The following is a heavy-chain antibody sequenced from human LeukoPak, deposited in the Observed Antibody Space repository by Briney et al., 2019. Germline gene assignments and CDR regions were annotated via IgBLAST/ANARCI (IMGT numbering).Heavy chain of an antibody. CDR3: ARVERDIAVAGYFDY. D-gene: IGHD6-19*01. CDR2: IYYSGST. Sequence: PSETLSLTCAVYGGSFSGYYWSWIRQPPGKGLEWIGYIYYSGSTNYNPSLKSRVTISVDTSKNQFSLKLSSVTAADTAVYYCARVERDIAVAGYFDYWGQGTLVTVSS. V-gene: IGHV4-59*01. CDR1: GGSFSGYY. J-gene: IGHJ4*02.